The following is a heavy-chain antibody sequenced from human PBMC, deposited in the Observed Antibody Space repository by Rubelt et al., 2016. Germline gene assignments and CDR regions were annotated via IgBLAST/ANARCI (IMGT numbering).Heavy chain of an antibody. J-gene: IGHJ4*02. CDR1: GYTFTNYD. CDR2: VSPNSENT. CDR3: ARGEGVVGTY. Sequence: QVQLVQSGAEVKKPGASVKVSCKTSGYTFTNYDINWVRQATGQGLEWMGWVSPNSENTGYAQKFQGRVTMTRDNSTRTVYMELRSLGSEDTAIYYCARGEGVVGTYWGQGTLVTVSS. D-gene: IGHD6-19*01. V-gene: IGHV1-8*02.